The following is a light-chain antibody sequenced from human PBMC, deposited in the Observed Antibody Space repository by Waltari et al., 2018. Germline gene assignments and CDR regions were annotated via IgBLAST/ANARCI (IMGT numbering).Light chain of an antibody. V-gene: IGKV3-11*01. Sequence: EIVLTQAPATLSFSPGDRATLSCRASQSIQTFLAWYQQKPGQAPRLLIYNSSLRASGFPVRFSGSGSGTDFTLTISHLEPEDFAFYFCQHRDNWLFTFGPGTKVEIK. CDR2: NSS. CDR3: QHRDNWLFT. CDR1: QSIQTF. J-gene: IGKJ3*01.